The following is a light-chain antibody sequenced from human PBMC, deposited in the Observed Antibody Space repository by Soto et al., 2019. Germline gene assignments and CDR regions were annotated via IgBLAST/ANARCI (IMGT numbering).Light chain of an antibody. Sequence: SYELTQPPSVSVAPGQTARITCGGKNIGRKSVHWYQQRPGQAPVLVVYDDSDRPSGIAERFSGSNSGNTATLTISRVEAGDEADYYCQVWDSGSDHVVLGGGTKLTVL. CDR3: QVWDSGSDHVV. CDR1: NIGRKS. J-gene: IGLJ2*01. CDR2: DDS. V-gene: IGLV3-21*02.